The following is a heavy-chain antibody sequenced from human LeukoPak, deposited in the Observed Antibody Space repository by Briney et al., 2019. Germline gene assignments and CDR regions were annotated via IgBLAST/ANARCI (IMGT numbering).Heavy chain of an antibody. D-gene: IGHD6-13*01. CDR2: IYWDDDK. CDR3: AHRLKIQYSSTGGENWFDP. Sequence: SGPTLVKPTQTPTLTCTFSGFSLSTSGVGVGRIRQPPGKALEWLALIYWDDDKRYSPSLKSRLTITKDTSKNQVVLTMTNMDPVDTATYYCAHRLKIQYSSTGGENWFDPWGQGTLVTVSS. J-gene: IGHJ5*02. CDR1: GFSLSTSGVG. V-gene: IGHV2-5*02.